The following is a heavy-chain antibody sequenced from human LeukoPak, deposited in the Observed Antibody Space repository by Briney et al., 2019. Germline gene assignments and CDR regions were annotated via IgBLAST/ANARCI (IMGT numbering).Heavy chain of an antibody. CDR2: IYYSGST. J-gene: IGHJ3*02. CDR1: GGSFSAYY. D-gene: IGHD6-19*01. Sequence: SETLSLTCAVFGGSFSAYYWSWVRQPPGKGLEWIGYIYYSGSTNYNPSLKSRVTISIDTSKNQFSLKLRSVTAADTAVYYCARRLSGWGRAFDIWGQGTRVTVSS. V-gene: IGHV4-59*08. CDR3: ARRLSGWGRAFDI.